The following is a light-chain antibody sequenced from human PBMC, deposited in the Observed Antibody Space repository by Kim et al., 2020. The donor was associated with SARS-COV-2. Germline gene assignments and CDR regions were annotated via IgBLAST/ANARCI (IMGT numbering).Light chain of an antibody. V-gene: IGKV2-24*01. Sequence: PVSNSCRSSQSLLHSNGNTYLSWLHQRPGQPPRLLIYQVSNRFSGVPDRFSGSGAGTDFTLKINRVEAEDVGIYYCMQSTQFPRTFGQGTKVDIK. CDR2: QVS. CDR3: MQSTQFPRT. J-gene: IGKJ1*01. CDR1: QSLLHSNGNTY.